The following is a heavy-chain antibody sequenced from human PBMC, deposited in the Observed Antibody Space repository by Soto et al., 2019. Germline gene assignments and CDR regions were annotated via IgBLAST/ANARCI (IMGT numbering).Heavy chain of an antibody. CDR3: ARRATSVSYYHYYMDV. Sequence: GESLKISCKGSGYSFTNYWIGWVRQMPGKGLEWMGIIYPGDSDTRYSPSFQGQVTISADKSITTAYLQWSSLKASDTAMYYCARRATSVSYYHYYMDVWGKGTTVTVSS. D-gene: IGHD3-10*02. CDR1: GYSFTNYW. V-gene: IGHV5-51*01. J-gene: IGHJ6*03. CDR2: IYPGDSDT.